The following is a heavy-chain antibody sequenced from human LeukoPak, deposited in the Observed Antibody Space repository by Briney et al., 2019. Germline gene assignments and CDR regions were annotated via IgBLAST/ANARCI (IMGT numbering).Heavy chain of an antibody. J-gene: IGHJ3*02. CDR3: ARDHIAANAFDI. V-gene: IGHV4-30-4*01. Sequence: SQTLSLTCTVSGGSISSGDYYWSWIRQPPGKGLEWIGYIYYSGSTYYNPSLKSRVTISVDTSKNQFSLKLSSVTAADTAVYYCARDHIAANAFDIWGQGTMVTVSS. CDR2: IYYSGST. CDR1: GGSISSGDYY. D-gene: IGHD6-13*01.